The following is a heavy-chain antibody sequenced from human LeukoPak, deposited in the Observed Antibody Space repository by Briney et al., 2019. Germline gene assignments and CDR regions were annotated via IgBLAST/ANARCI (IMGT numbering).Heavy chain of an antibody. J-gene: IGHJ4*02. CDR1: GGTFSSYA. CDR3: ARVSPMFPRTVGTAMAPYQRYFDY. Sequence: SVKVSCKASGGTFSSYAISWVRQAPGQGLEWMGGIIPIFGTANYAQKFQGRVTITADESTSTAYMELSSLRSEDTAVYYCARVSPMFPRTVGTAMAPYQRYFDYWGQGTLVTVSS. D-gene: IGHD5-18*01. V-gene: IGHV1-69*13. CDR2: IIPIFGTA.